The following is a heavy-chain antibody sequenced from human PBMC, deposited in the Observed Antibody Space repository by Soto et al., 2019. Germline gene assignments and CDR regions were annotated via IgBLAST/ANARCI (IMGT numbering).Heavy chain of an antibody. D-gene: IGHD1-26*01. CDR2: ISAYNGNT. J-gene: IGHJ4*02. Sequence: ASVKVSCKASGYTFTSYDINWVRQATGQGLEWMGWISAYNGNTNYAQKLQGRVTMTTDTSTSTAYMELRSLRSDDTAVYYCARGNEIVGATAFDYWGQGTLVTVSS. CDR3: ARGNEIVGATAFDY. V-gene: IGHV1-18*01. CDR1: GYTFTSYD.